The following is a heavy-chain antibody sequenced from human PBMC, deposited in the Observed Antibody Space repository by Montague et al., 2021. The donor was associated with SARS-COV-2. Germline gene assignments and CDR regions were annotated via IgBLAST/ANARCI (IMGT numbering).Heavy chain of an antibody. Sequence: SLRLSCPASGFTFSSYSMNWVRQAPGKGLEWVSSISSSSSYIHYADSVKGRFTISRDNAKNSLYLQMNSLRAEDTAVYYCASYQNYYYYYGMDVWGQGTTVTVSS. CDR3: ASYQNYYYYYGMDV. CDR1: GFTFSSYS. D-gene: IGHD2-2*01. CDR2: ISSSSSYI. V-gene: IGHV3-21*01. J-gene: IGHJ6*02.